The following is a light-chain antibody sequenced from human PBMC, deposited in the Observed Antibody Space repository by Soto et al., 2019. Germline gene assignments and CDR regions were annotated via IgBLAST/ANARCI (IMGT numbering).Light chain of an antibody. CDR2: DAS. CDR1: QSINRH. J-gene: IGKJ1*01. V-gene: IGKV3-11*01. CDR3: QQHSHWPPWT. Sequence: EIVLTQSPATLSLSPGERATLSCRASQSINRHLAWYRQKPGQAPRLLIYDASNRATGIPARFSGSGSGTDFTLTISSLEPEDFAVYYCQQHSHWPPWTFGQGTRVEI.